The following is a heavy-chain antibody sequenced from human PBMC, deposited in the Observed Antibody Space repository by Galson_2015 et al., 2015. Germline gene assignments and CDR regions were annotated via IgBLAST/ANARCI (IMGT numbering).Heavy chain of an antibody. J-gene: IGHJ4*02. CDR2: ISWNSGSI. Sequence: SLRLSCAASGFTFDDYAMHWVRQAPGKGLEWVSGISWNSGSIGYADSVKGRFTISRDNAKNSLYLQMNSLRAEDTALYYCAKDASRFGELLYYFDYWGQGTLVTVSS. CDR1: GFTFDDYA. CDR3: AKDASRFGELLYYFDY. V-gene: IGHV3-9*01. D-gene: IGHD3-10*01.